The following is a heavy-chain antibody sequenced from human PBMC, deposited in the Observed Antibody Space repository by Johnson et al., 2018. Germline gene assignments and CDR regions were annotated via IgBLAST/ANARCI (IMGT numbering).Heavy chain of an antibody. D-gene: IGHD3-10*01. CDR1: GFXFSNYG. J-gene: IGHJ3*01. CDR3: AKDDYAVGSYDPPNAFDL. Sequence: QPGRSLRLSCAASGFXFSNYGMHWVRQAPGKGLEWVAVISYEGNNKYYADSVKGRFTISRENSENTFYLQMNSPRTDDTAVYYCAKDDYAVGSYDPPNAFDLWGQGTMVTVSS. CDR2: ISYEGNNK. V-gene: IGHV3-30*18.